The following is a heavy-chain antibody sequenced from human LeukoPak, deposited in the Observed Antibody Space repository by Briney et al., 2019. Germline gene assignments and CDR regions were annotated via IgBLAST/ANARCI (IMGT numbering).Heavy chain of an antibody. V-gene: IGHV4-59*01. D-gene: IGHD3-22*01. J-gene: IGHJ6*02. CDR3: ARGYYDSSGYYPHLNYYYYGMDV. CDR1: GGSISSYY. CDR2: FYYSGST. Sequence: PETLSLTCTVSGGSISSYYWSWIRQPPGKGLEWIGYFYYSGSTNYNPSLKSRVTISVDTSKNQFSLRLSSVTAADTAVYYCARGYYDSSGYYPHLNYYYYGMDVWGQGTTVTVS.